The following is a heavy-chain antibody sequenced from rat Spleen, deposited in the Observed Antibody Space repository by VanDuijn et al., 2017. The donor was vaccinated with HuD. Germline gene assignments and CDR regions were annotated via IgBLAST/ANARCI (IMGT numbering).Heavy chain of an antibody. CDR3: ARRGFLSDWYFDF. CDR2: ISYDGSRT. J-gene: IGHJ2*01. CDR1: GFIFSDYY. V-gene: IGHV5-29*01. Sequence: EVQLVESDGGLVQPGRSLELSCTASGFIFSDYYMAWVRQAPTKGLEWLATISYDGSRTYYRDSVKGRFTISRDNAKNTLHLQMDTLTSGDTATYFCARRGFLSDWYFDFWGQGVMVTVSS. D-gene: IGHD4-4*01.